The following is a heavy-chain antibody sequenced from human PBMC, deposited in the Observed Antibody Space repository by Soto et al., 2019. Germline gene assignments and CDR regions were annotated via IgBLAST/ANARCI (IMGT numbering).Heavy chain of an antibody. J-gene: IGHJ4*02. Sequence: PGGSLRLSCAASGFTFRSYALSWVRQAPGKGLEWVCAISGGGGSTYYADSVKGRFTISRDNSRNTLSLQMNSLRAEDTAVYYCAKGSASARPYYFDYWGQGTLVTVSS. CDR1: GFTFRSYA. V-gene: IGHV3-23*01. CDR3: AKGSASARPYYFDY. D-gene: IGHD5-18*01. CDR2: ISGGGGST.